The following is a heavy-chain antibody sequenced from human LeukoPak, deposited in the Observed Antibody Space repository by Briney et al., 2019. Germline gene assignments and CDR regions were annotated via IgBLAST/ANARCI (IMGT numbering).Heavy chain of an antibody. CDR1: GGSISSSSYY. V-gene: IGHV4-39*07. D-gene: IGHD3-22*01. J-gene: IGHJ3*02. CDR3: ARRTHYYDSSGYYPVLAFDM. Sequence: SETLSLTCTVSGGSISSSSYYWGWIRQPPGKGLEWIGSIYYNGSTYYNPTLKSRVTISVDTSKNQFSLKLSSVTAADTAVYYCARRTHYYDSSGYYPVLAFDMGGQGTMVTVPS. CDR2: IYYNGST.